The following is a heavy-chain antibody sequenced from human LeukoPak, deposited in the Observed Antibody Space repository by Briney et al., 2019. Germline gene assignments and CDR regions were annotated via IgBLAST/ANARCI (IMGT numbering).Heavy chain of an antibody. V-gene: IGHV3-9*01. Sequence: QPGGSLRLSCAASGFTFDDYAMHWVRQAPGKGLEWVSGISWNSGSIGYADSVKGRFTISRDNAKNSLYLQMNSLRAEDTALYYCAKDIGIVVVPAAISVTLDYWGQGTLVTVSS. J-gene: IGHJ4*02. D-gene: IGHD2-2*01. CDR3: AKDIGIVVVPAAISVTLDY. CDR1: GFTFDDYA. CDR2: ISWNSGSI.